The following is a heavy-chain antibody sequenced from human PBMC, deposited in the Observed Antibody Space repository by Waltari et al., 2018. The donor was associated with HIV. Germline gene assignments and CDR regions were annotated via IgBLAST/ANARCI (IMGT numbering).Heavy chain of an antibody. CDR2: ISHSGTT. CDR3: ARGYYYDTTEGWFYP. V-gene: IGHV4-34*02. J-gene: IGHJ5*02. Sequence: QVQLQQWGTGLLNPSETLSLTCAVYGGSLSGYYWSWIRQSPGKGLEWLGQISHSGTTNYNPAPKVRVTMSVDTSRKQLSLKLTSVTSADTAVYYCARGYYYDTTEGWFYPWGQGTLVTVSS. CDR1: GGSLSGYY. D-gene: IGHD3-22*01.